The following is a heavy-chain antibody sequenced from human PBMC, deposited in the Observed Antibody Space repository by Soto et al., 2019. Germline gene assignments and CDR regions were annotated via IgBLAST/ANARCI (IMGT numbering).Heavy chain of an antibody. CDR3: ARDQPGYSYGYGLGY. Sequence: VDSLRHSYETSGFTFSAYILNRVRQAPGEGLEWVSSISSSSSYIYYADSVKGRFTISRDNAKNSLYLQMNSLRAEDTAVYYCARDQPGYSYGYGLGYWGQGTLLTVSS. V-gene: IGHV3-21*01. CDR1: GFTFSAYI. D-gene: IGHD5-18*01. J-gene: IGHJ4*02. CDR2: ISSSSSYI.